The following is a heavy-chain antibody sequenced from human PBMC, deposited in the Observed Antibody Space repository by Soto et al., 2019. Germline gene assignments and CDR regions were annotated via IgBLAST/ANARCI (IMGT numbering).Heavy chain of an antibody. CDR1: GYTFTSYG. CDR2: ISAHNGNT. V-gene: IGHV1-18*01. D-gene: IGHD4-17*01. J-gene: IGHJ4*02. CDR3: ARVHGDIDY. Sequence: QVQLVQSGAAVKKPGASVKVSCKASGYTFTSYGISWVRQAPGKGLEWMGWISAHNGNTNYAQKLQGRVTMTTDTTTRTAYMELRSRRSDDTAVYYCARVHGDIDYWGQGTLVTVSS.